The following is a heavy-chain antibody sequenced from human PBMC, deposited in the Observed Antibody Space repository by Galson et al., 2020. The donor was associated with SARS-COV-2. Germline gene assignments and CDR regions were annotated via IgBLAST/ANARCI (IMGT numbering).Heavy chain of an antibody. Sequence: SETLSLTCTVSGGSISSGGYYWSWIRQHPGKGLEWIGYIYYSGSTYYNPSLKSRVTISVDTSKNQFSLKLSSVTAADTAVYYCARVMAAVNWYFDLWGRGTLVTVSS. CDR2: IYYSGST. CDR1: GGSISSGGYY. J-gene: IGHJ2*01. D-gene: IGHD6-13*01. V-gene: IGHV4-31*03. CDR3: ARVMAAVNWYFDL.